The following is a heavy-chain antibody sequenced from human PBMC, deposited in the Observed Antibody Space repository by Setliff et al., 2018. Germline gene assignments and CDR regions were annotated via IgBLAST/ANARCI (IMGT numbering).Heavy chain of an antibody. Sequence: GSLRLSCAASGFTFSSYWMHWVRQDPGKGLVWVSRVNDDGSSAMYADSVKGRFTMSRDNSKNTLYLQMNSLRAEDTAVYYCAKVEGYSSSWFPLDYWGQGTLVTVSS. D-gene: IGHD6-13*01. J-gene: IGHJ4*02. CDR1: GFTFSSYW. CDR2: VNDDGSSA. CDR3: AKVEGYSSSWFPLDY. V-gene: IGHV3-74*03.